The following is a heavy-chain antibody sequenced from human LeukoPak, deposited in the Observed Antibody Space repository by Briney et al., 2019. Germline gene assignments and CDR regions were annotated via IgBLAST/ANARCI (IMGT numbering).Heavy chain of an antibody. Sequence: GGSLRLSCAASRFTFSSYAMHWVRQAPGKGLEWVAVIPYDGSNKYHTDSVKGRLTISRDTCKNTLYLQMNSLRAEDTVVYYCARDVAAAGTFDYWGQGRLVTVSS. CDR2: IPYDGSNK. V-gene: IGHV3-30*10. D-gene: IGHD6-13*01. CDR1: RFTFSSYA. CDR3: ARDVAAAGTFDY. J-gene: IGHJ4*02.